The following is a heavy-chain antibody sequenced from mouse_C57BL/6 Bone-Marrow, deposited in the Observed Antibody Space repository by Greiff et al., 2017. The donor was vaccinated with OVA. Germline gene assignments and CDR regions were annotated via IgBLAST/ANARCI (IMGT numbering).Heavy chain of an antibody. CDR3: ARHLFYAMDY. Sequence: EVKLMESGGDLVKPGGSLQLSCAASGFTFSSYGMSWVRQTPDKRLEWVATISSGGSYTYYPDSVKGRFTISRDNAKNTLYLQMSSLKSEDTAMYYCARHLFYAMDYWGQGTSVTVSS. CDR2: ISSGGSYT. J-gene: IGHJ4*01. CDR1: GFTFSSYG. V-gene: IGHV5-6*01.